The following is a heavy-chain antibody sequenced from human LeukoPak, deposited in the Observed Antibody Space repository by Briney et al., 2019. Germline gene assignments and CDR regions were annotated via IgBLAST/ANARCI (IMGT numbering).Heavy chain of an antibody. CDR3: ARVSRHDDSSGYYNAFDI. CDR1: GGSISSGGYS. CDR2: IYHSGST. J-gene: IGHJ3*02. Sequence: SETLSLTCAVSGGSISSGGYSWSRIRQPPGKGLEWIGYIYHSGSTYYNPSLKSRVTISVDRSKNQFSLKLSSVTAADTAVYYCARVSRHDDSSGYYNAFDIWGQGTMVTVSS. V-gene: IGHV4-30-2*01. D-gene: IGHD3-22*01.